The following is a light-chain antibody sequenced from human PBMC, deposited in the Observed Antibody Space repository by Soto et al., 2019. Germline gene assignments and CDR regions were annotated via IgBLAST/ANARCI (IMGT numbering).Light chain of an antibody. CDR3: QQYNHYWT. Sequence: EIKLTQSPFTLSSSLGDRFTFTCRASQSISSWLAWYQQKPGKAPKVLIYDASSLESGVPSRFSGSGSGTEFSLTISSLQPDDFATYYCQQYNHYWTFGQGTKVDIK. J-gene: IGKJ1*01. CDR1: QSISSW. V-gene: IGKV1-5*01. CDR2: DAS.